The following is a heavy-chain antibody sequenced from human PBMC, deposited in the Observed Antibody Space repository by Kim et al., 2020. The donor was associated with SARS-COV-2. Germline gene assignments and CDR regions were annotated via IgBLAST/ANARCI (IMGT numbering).Heavy chain of an antibody. D-gene: IGHD5-12*01. J-gene: IGHJ6*02. Sequence: SQTLSLTCSISGDTVSSKTAAWHWIRQSPSRGLEWLGRTFFRFKWSTDYAVSVRGRITIKPDISKNQVSLQLSSVTPEDSAVYYCSRAQGTTYEKYYLFHGLDVWGQGTTVAVSS. CDR2: TFFRFKWST. CDR1: GDTVSSKTAA. CDR3: SRAQGTTYEKYYLFHGLDV. V-gene: IGHV6-1*01.